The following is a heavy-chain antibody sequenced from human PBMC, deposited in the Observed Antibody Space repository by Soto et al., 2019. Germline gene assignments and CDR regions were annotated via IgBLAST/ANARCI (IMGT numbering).Heavy chain of an antibody. CDR3: ARHPSTPYWRAAEQH. V-gene: IGHV3-30*09. J-gene: IGHJ1*01. D-gene: IGHD2-21*01. CDR1: GFNFNRFA. CDR2: ISYDGHNE. Sequence: QVQMVESGGGLVQPGRSLRLTCTASGFNFNRFAIHWVRQAPGKCLEWVAVISYDGHNEYVAVPLRDRFEISRDNSQNPVLLQKAFARMEDTSRYDCARHPSTPYWRAAEQHCGQGSLVIVSS.